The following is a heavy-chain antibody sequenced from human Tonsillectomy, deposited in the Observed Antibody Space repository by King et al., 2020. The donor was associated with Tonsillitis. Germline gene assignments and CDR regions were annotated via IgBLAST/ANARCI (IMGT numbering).Heavy chain of an antibody. D-gene: IGHD4-17*01. CDR3: ARGYGDLYYYYYYMDV. CDR2: IYYTGST. V-gene: IGHV4-59*01. Sequence: VQLQESGPGLVKPSETLSLTCTVSGFSISSYYWSWIRQPPGKGLEWIGYIYYTGSTNYNPSLKSRVTISVDTSKNQFSLKLSSVTAADTAVSYCARGYGDLYYYYYYMDVWGKETTVTVSS. CDR1: GFSISSYY. J-gene: IGHJ6*03.